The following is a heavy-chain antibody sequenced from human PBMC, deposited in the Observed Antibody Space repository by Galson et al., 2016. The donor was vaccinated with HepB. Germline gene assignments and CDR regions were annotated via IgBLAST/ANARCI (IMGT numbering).Heavy chain of an antibody. V-gene: IGHV3-11*01. CDR2: LSPRGATT. CDR1: GFTFNDFY. Sequence: SLRLSCAASGFTFNDFYMHWVRQAPGKGLECISYLSPRGATTYYADSVKGRFTVSMDNAKNSVYLQMDLLTVDDTAIYYCVKDRRWHFDLWGRGTLVSVSS. CDR3: VKDRRWHFDL. J-gene: IGHJ2*01.